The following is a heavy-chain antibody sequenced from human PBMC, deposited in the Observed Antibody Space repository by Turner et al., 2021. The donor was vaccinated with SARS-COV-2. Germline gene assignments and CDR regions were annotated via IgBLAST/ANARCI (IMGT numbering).Heavy chain of an antibody. Sequence: QVQLVESGGGVVQPGRSLRLACAASGFTFSTYAMHWVRQAPGKELEWEALISYDGSNKYYGDSVKGRFTISRDNSKNTMYLQMNSLKAECTTVYYCAREDYYDSSGSLDYWGQGTLVTVSS. CDR3: AREDYYDSSGSLDY. D-gene: IGHD3-22*01. V-gene: IGHV3-30*04. J-gene: IGHJ4*02. CDR2: ISYDGSNK. CDR1: GFTFSTYA.